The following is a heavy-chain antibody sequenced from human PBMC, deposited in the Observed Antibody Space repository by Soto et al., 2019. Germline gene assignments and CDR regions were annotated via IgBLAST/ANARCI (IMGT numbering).Heavy chain of an antibody. V-gene: IGHV1-69*02. CDR3: ATSYGSGSAHFDS. CDR1: AGTFNRYT. Sequence: QVQLVQSGAEVKKPGSSVKVSCTASAGTFNRYTINWVRQAPGERLEWVGRVNPIVGMSTSASKFQGRVSITEDKSTSTAYMALTSLKSEDTAVYYCATSYGSGSAHFDSWGQGTLVTVSS. J-gene: IGHJ4*02. CDR2: VNPIVGMS. D-gene: IGHD3-10*01.